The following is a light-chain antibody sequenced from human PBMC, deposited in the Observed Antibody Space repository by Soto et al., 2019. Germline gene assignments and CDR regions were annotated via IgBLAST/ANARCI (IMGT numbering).Light chain of an antibody. Sequence: QSALTQPASVSGSPGQSITISCTGTSSDVGGYNYVSWYQQHPGKAPKLMIYDVSNRPSGVSNRFSGSKSGNTASLTISGLQAEYEADYYCSSYTSSSPVGFGGGPKLTVL. CDR1: SSDVGGYNY. CDR3: SSYTSSSPVG. J-gene: IGLJ2*01. CDR2: DVS. V-gene: IGLV2-14*01.